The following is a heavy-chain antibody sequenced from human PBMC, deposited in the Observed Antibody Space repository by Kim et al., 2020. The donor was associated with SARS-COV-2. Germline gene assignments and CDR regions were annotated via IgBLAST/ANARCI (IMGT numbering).Heavy chain of an antibody. V-gene: IGHV3-11*01. D-gene: IGHD3-10*01. Sequence: GGSLRLSCAASGFTFSDYYMTWIRQAPGKGLEWVSYISSSGSYVNYADSVKGRFTISRDNAKNSLYLQMSSLRAEDTALYYCARVPFGGLSAYYFDLWSQGTLVTVSS. CDR3: ARVPFGGLSAYYFDL. J-gene: IGHJ4*02. CDR1: GFTFSDYY. CDR2: ISSSGSYV.